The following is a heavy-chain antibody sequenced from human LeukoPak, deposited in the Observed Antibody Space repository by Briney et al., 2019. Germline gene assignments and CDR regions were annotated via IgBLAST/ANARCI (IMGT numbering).Heavy chain of an antibody. V-gene: IGHV4-38-2*02. CDR2: IYHSGST. D-gene: IGHD1-7*01. Sequence: TSETLSLTCTVSGYSISSGYYWGWIRQPPGKGLEWIGSIYHSGSTYYNPSLKSRVTISVDTSKNQFSLKLSSVTAADTAVYYCARGKLELRYYYYYMDVWGKGTTVTVSS. CDR3: ARGKLELRYYYYYMDV. J-gene: IGHJ6*03. CDR1: GYSISSGYY.